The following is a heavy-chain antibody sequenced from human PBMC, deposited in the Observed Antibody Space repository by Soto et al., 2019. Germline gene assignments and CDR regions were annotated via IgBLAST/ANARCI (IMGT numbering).Heavy chain of an antibody. Sequence: QVQLQESGPGLVKPSQTLSLTCTVSGGSISSGDYYWSWIRQPPGKGLEWIGYIYYSGSTYYNPSLKSRVTISVDTSKNQFSLKLSSVTAADTAVYYCARGIAAAGSDYYYYGMDVWGQGTTVTVSS. CDR2: IYYSGST. V-gene: IGHV4-30-4*01. J-gene: IGHJ6*02. CDR1: GGSISSGDYY. D-gene: IGHD6-13*01. CDR3: ARGIAAAGSDYYYYGMDV.